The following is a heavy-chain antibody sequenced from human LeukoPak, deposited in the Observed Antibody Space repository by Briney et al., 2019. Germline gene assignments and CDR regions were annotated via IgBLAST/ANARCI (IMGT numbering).Heavy chain of an antibody. J-gene: IGHJ4*02. D-gene: IGHD3-22*01. CDR2: IRNKAYGGTT. CDR1: GFTFDDYA. CDR3: TRTGYSDSSGYYFDY. Sequence: PAGSLRLSCTTSGFTFDDYAMTWVRQAPGKGLEWVGFIRNKAYGGTTEYAASVKGRFTISRDDSKSIAYLQMNSLKTEDTAVYYCTRTGYSDSSGYYFDYWGQGTLVTVSS. V-gene: IGHV3-49*04.